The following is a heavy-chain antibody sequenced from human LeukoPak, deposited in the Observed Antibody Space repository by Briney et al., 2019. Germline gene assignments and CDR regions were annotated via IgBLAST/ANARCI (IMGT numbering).Heavy chain of an antibody. D-gene: IGHD3-16*01. J-gene: IGHJ4*02. CDR1: GGSISRSS. CDR2: ISGSGGST. Sequence: ETLSLTCTVSGGSISRSSHYWGWIRQPPGKGLEWVSAISGSGGSTYYADSVKGRFTISRDNSKNTLYLQMNSLRAEDTAVYYCAKGGGGIWETDFDYWGQGTLATVSS. CDR3: AKGGGGIWETDFDY. V-gene: IGHV3-23*01.